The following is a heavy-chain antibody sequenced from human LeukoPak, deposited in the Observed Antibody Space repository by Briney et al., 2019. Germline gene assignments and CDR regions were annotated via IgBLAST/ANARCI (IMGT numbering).Heavy chain of an antibody. J-gene: IGHJ4*02. D-gene: IGHD3-22*01. CDR2: IPYDGSNK. V-gene: IGHV3-30*02. CDR1: GFTFSTYG. Sequence: GGSLRLSCAASGFTFSTYGMHWVRQAPGKGLEWVAFIPYDGSNKYYADSVKGRFTISRDNSKNTLYLQMNSLRAEDTAVYHCAKDYYYDRVDYWGQGTLVTVSS. CDR3: AKDYYYDRVDY.